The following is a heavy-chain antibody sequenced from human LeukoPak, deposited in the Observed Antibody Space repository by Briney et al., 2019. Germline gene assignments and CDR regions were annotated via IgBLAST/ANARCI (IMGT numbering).Heavy chain of an antibody. CDR3: ARERGPWWYFDL. V-gene: IGHV4-59*01. J-gene: IGHJ2*01. CDR2: ISYNGDT. Sequence: QVQLQESGPGLVKPSETLSLICTVSGGFINSYFWSWIRQPPGEGLEWIGYISYNGDTNYNPSLKSRVTISVDTSKTQFSLKLSSVTAADTAVYYCARERGPWWYFDLWGRGTLVTVSS. CDR1: GGFINSYF. D-gene: IGHD3-10*01.